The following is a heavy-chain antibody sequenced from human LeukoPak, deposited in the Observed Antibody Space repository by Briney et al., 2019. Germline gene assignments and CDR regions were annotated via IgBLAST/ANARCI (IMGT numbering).Heavy chain of an antibody. CDR2: IVGDYSKT. CDR3: AKQPYNYYYLDV. Sequence: GGSLRLSCAISGLNSHDYAMTWVRQPPGKGLEWVSTIVGDYSKTYYAASVRGRFTISRDNSNYVLFLHMNSLRAEDTAIYYCAKQPYNYYYLDVWGKGTTVTISS. J-gene: IGHJ6*03. D-gene: IGHD1-14*01. CDR1: GLNSHDYA. V-gene: IGHV3-23*01.